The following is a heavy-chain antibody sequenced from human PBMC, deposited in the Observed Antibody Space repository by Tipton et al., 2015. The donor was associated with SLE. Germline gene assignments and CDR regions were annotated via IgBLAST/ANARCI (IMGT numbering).Heavy chain of an antibody. D-gene: IGHD3-22*01. Sequence: SLRLSCAASGFTFSSYAMSWVRQAPGKGLEWVSAISGSGGSTYYADSVKGRFTISRDNSKNTLYLQMNSLRAEDTAVYYCARDIVDSSGYYSDYWGQGTLVTVSS. CDR2: ISGSGGST. CDR3: ARDIVDSSGYYSDY. V-gene: IGHV3-23*01. CDR1: GFTFSSYA. J-gene: IGHJ4*02.